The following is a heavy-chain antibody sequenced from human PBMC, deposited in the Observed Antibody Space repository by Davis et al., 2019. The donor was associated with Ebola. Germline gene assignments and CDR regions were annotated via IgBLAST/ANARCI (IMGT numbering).Heavy chain of an antibody. V-gene: IGHV4-34*01. J-gene: IGHJ6*02. Sequence: MPSETLSLTCAVYGVSFSGSYWNWIRQLPGKGLEWIGEINHSGRTNYNPSLKSRVTMSVDTSKNQFSLRVRSVTAADTAVYYCARGGGYGGYGMDVWGQGTTVTVSS. D-gene: IGHD6-25*01. CDR3: ARGGGYGGYGMDV. CDR1: GVSFSGSY. CDR2: INHSGRT.